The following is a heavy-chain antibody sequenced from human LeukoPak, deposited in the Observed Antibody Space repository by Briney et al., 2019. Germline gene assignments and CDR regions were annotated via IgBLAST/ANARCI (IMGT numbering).Heavy chain of an antibody. D-gene: IGHD6-19*01. CDR1: GGSISSYY. J-gene: IGHJ6*03. CDR2: IYYSGST. Sequence: KPSETLSLTCTVSGGSISSYYWSWIRQPPGKGLEWIGYIYYSGSTNYNPSLKSRVTISVDTSKNQFSLKLSSVTAADTAVYYCARGVAVAAYYMDVWGKETTVTVSS. CDR3: ARGVAVAAYYMDV. V-gene: IGHV4-59*01.